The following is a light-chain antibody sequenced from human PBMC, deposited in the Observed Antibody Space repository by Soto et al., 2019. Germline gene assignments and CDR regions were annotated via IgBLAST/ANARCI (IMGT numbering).Light chain of an antibody. Sequence: SVLTQPPSVYGAPGQRVTISCNGSSSNIGSTYDVQWYQQLPGTAPKLLIHGNTNRPSGVPDRFSGSKSGTSASLAITGLQADDEADYYCQSYDDSLSVHYVFGTGTKVTVL. CDR3: QSYDDSLSVHYV. CDR1: SSNIGSTYD. CDR2: GNT. J-gene: IGLJ1*01. V-gene: IGLV1-40*01.